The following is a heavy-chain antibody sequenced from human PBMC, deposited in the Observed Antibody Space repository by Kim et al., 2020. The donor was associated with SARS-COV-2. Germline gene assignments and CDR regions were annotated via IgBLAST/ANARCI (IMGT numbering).Heavy chain of an antibody. D-gene: IGHD4-17*01. Sequence: SVKVSCKASGGTFSSYAISWVRQAPGQGLEWMGGIIPIFGTANYAQKFQGRVTITADESTSTAYMELSSLRSEATAVYYCAGLDYGQPPSYYYGMDVWGQGTTVTVSS. CDR3: AGLDYGQPPSYYYGMDV. CDR1: GGTFSSYA. J-gene: IGHJ6*02. V-gene: IGHV1-69*13. CDR2: IIPIFGTA.